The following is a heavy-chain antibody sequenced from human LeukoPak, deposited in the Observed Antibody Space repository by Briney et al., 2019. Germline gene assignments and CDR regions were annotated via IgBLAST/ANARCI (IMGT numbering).Heavy chain of an antibody. Sequence: XGSLRLSCAASGLTFSSYAMHWVRQAPGKGLEWVAVISYDGSNKYYADSVKGRFTISRDNSKNTLYLQMNSLRAEDTAVYYCARVGTGTADYWGQGTLVTVSS. CDR2: ISYDGSNK. CDR1: GLTFSSYA. V-gene: IGHV3-30-3*01. CDR3: ARVGTGTADY. D-gene: IGHD1-1*01. J-gene: IGHJ4*02.